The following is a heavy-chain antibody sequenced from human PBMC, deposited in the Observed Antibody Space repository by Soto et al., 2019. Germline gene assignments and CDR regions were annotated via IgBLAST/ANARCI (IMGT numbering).Heavy chain of an antibody. CDR3: ACFWCYSGQYHGFYF. Sequence: GASVKVSCKASGYMFTSYGIYWVRQAPGQGLEWMGWISGYNGNTNYAQKFQGRVTMTTDTSTSTAYMELRSLRSDDTASYYCACFWCYSGQYHGFYFCGQGSLVPVSS. V-gene: IGHV1-18*04. CDR2: ISGYNGNT. CDR1: GYMFTSYG. J-gene: IGHJ4*02. D-gene: IGHD1-26*01.